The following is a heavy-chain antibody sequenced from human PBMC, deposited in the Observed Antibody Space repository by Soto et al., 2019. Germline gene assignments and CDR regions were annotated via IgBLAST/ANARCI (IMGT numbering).Heavy chain of an antibody. CDR3: ARGIEQLVWYYYYGIDV. CDR2: IIPIFGTA. V-gene: IGHV1-69*01. CDR1: GGTFSSYA. J-gene: IGHJ6*02. Sequence: QVQLVQSGAEVKKPGSSVKVSCKASGGTFSSYAISWLRQAPGQGLEWMGGIIPIFGTANYAQKFQGRVTITADESTSTAYMELSSLRSEDTDGYYCARGIEQLVWYYYYGIDVLGQGTTVTVSS. D-gene: IGHD6-6*01.